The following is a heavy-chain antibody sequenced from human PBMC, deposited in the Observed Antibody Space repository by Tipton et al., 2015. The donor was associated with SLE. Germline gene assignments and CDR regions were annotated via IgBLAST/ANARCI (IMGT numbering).Heavy chain of an antibody. V-gene: IGHV4-59*11. CDR2: IHYSGTT. D-gene: IGHD1-26*01. CDR1: GGSITNHY. CDR3: ARTLGAIAHTVYDAFDI. J-gene: IGHJ3*02. Sequence: GSLRLSCTVSGGSITNHYWNWIRQPPGKGLEWIGYIHYSGTTHDNPSLKSRVTMSVDMSKNQFSLRLTSVTAADTAVYYCARTLGAIAHTVYDAFDIWGQGNMVTVSS.